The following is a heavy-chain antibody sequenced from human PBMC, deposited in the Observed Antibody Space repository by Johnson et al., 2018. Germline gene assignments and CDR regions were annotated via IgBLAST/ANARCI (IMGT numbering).Heavy chain of an antibody. J-gene: IGHJ6*03. D-gene: IGHD4-11*01. CDR2: ISYDGSDK. V-gene: IGHV3-30-3*01. CDR3: ARPPDYSNYYYYYMDV. CDR1: GFTFSSFP. Sequence: QLVESGGGLVQPGGSLRLSCAASGFTFSSFPIHWVRQAPGKGLEWVAVISYDGSDKYYADSVKGRFTISRDNSKNTLYLQMNSLRAEDTAVYYCARPPDYSNYYYYYMDVWGKGTTVTVSS.